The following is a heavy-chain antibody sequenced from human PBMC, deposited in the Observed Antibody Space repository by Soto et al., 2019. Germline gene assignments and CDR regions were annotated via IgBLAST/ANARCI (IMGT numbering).Heavy chain of an antibody. CDR2: INSDVSST. CDR3: ERPPYDSSGYYSLSYFDY. CDR1: GFTFSSYW. J-gene: IGHJ4*02. V-gene: IGHV3-74*01. D-gene: IGHD3-22*01. Sequence: GGSLILSCAASGFTFSSYWMHWVRQAPGKGLLWVSRINSDVSSTSYSDSVNGRFTISRHNAKNTLYLQMNSLRAEDTAVYYCERPPYDSSGYYSLSYFDYGGQGPLVT.